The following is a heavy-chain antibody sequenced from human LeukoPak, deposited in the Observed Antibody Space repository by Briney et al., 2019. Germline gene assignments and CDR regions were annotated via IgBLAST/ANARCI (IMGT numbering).Heavy chain of an antibody. J-gene: IGHJ6*02. V-gene: IGHV3-48*04. Sequence: PGGSLRLSCAASGFTFSSYSMNWVRQAPGKGLEWVSYISSSSSTIYYADSVKGRFTISRDNAKNSLYLQMNSLRAEDTAVYYCARELGNYGDLYYYYGMDVWGQGTTVTVSS. CDR3: ARELGNYGDLYYYYGMDV. D-gene: IGHD4-17*01. CDR1: GFTFSSYS. CDR2: ISSSSSTI.